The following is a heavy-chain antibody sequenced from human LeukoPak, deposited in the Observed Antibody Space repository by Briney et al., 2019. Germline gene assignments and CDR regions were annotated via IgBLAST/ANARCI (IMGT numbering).Heavy chain of an antibody. CDR1: GFSLSSYA. Sequence: GGSLRLSCAASGFSLSSYAMSWVRQSPGKGLEWVSSISGSGRDTYYADSVKGRFTISRDISKNTLFLQMNSLRAEDTAVYYCAKYTSGTSYRGLDQWGQGTLVTVSS. CDR2: ISGSGRDT. D-gene: IGHD3-10*01. V-gene: IGHV3-23*01. J-gene: IGHJ4*02. CDR3: AKYTSGTSYRGLDQ.